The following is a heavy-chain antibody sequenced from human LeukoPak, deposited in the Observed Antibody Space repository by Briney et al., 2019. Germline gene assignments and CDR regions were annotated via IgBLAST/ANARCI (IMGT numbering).Heavy chain of an antibody. CDR2: IYSGGST. D-gene: IGHD6-13*01. Sequence: GGSLRLSCAASEFTVSSNYMSWVRQAPGKGLEWVSVIYSGGSTYYADSVKGRFTISRDNSKNTLYLQMNSLRAEDTAVYYCARHLSEYSSSFFSFDYWGQGTLVTVSS. J-gene: IGHJ4*02. CDR3: ARHLSEYSSSFFSFDY. V-gene: IGHV3-53*01. CDR1: EFTVSSNY.